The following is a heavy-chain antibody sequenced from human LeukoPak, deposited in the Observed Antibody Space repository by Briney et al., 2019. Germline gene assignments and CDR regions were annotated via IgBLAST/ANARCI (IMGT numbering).Heavy chain of an antibody. Sequence: PGGSLRLSCAASGFTFNNYWMTWVRQAPGKGLEWVANIKQDGSEKYYGDSVKGRFTVSRDNGKNSLYWQMNSLRAEDTAVYYCARGRSTDYWGQGTLVIVSS. CDR2: IKQDGSEK. CDR3: ARGRSTDY. J-gene: IGHJ4*02. D-gene: IGHD4-17*01. V-gene: IGHV3-7*01. CDR1: GFTFNNYW.